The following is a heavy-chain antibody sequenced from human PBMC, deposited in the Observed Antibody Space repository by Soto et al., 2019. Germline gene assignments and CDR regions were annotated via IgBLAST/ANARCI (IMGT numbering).Heavy chain of an antibody. CDR2: IRSKAYGGTT. V-gene: IGHV3-49*04. CDR3: TRDDYDILTGSPLFDY. D-gene: IGHD3-9*01. J-gene: IGHJ4*02. CDR1: GFTFGDYA. Sequence: GGSLRLSCTASGFTFGDYAMSWVRQAPGKGLEWVGFIRSKAYGGTTEYAASVKGRFTISRDDSKSIAYLQMNSLKTEDTAVYYCTRDDYDILTGSPLFDYWGQGTLVTVSS.